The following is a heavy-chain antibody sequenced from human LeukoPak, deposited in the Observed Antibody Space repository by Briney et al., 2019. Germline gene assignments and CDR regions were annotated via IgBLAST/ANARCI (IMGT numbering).Heavy chain of an antibody. Sequence: PSETLSLTCTVSGGSISSSSCYWGWIRQPPGKGLEWIGSIYYSGSTYYNPSLKSRVTISVDTSKNQFSLKLSSVTAADTAVYYCARETIAARGRDWFDPWGQGTLVTVSS. D-gene: IGHD6-6*01. J-gene: IGHJ5*02. V-gene: IGHV4-39*07. CDR3: ARETIAARGRDWFDP. CDR1: GGSISSSSCY. CDR2: IYYSGST.